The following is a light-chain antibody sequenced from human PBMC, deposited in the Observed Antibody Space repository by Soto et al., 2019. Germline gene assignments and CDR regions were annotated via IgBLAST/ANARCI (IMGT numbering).Light chain of an antibody. CDR2: AAS. J-gene: IGKJ1*01. V-gene: IGKV1-5*01. CDR3: QQYNSYRT. Sequence: DIQLTQSPSTLSASVGDRLTITCRASQSISTWLAWYQQKPGKAPKLLIYAASSLESGVPSRFSGSGSGTEFTLTISSLQPDDFATYYCQQYNSYRTFGQGTKVDIK. CDR1: QSISTW.